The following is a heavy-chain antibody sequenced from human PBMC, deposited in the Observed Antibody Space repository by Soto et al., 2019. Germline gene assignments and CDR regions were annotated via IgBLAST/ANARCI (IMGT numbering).Heavy chain of an antibody. CDR1: GYTFTSYA. Sequence: QVQLVQSGAEVKKPGASVKVSCKASGYTFTSYAMHWVRQAPGQRLEWMGWINAGNGNTKYSQKFQGRVTITRDTSARTAYMELSSLRSEDTAVYYCARPPWKQQLVSWFDPWGQGTLVTVSS. J-gene: IGHJ5*02. D-gene: IGHD6-13*01. V-gene: IGHV1-3*01. CDR2: INAGNGNT. CDR3: ARPPWKQQLVSWFDP.